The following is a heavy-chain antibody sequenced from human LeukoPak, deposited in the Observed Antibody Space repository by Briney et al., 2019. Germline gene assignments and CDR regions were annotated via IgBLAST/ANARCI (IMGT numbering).Heavy chain of an antibody. V-gene: IGHV3-23*01. D-gene: IGHD3-10*01. J-gene: IGHJ4*02. CDR2: ISGSGSGGNT. CDR1: GFTFSSSA. Sequence: GGSLRLSCAASGFTFSSSAMSWVRQAPGKGLEWVSSISGSGSGGNTYYADSVKGRFTISRDNSKNTLYLQMNSLRAEDTAVYYCAKDRGEYFGGLPDYWGQGTLVTVSS. CDR3: AKDRGEYFGGLPDY.